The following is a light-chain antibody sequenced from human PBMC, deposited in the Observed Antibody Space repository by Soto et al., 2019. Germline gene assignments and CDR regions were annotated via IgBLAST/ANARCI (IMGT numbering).Light chain of an antibody. CDR1: SSNIGTNT. J-gene: IGLJ1*01. CDR2: SNY. Sequence: QSVLTQPPSASGTPGQRVTISCSGSSSNIGTNTVNWYQQLPGTAPKLLIYSNYQRTSGVPDRFPGSKSGSSASLAISGLQSEDEADYYCAAWDASLNGYVFASGTKLTVL. V-gene: IGLV1-44*01. CDR3: AAWDASLNGYV.